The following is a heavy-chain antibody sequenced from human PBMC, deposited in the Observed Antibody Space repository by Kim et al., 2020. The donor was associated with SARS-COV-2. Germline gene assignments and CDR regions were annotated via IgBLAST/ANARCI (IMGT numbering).Heavy chain of an antibody. Sequence: NPSLKSRVTISVDKSKNQFSLKLSSVTTADTAVYYCARAFVIAALQYFDYWGQGTLVTVSS. D-gene: IGHD6-6*01. J-gene: IGHJ4*02. CDR3: ARAFVIAALQYFDY. V-gene: IGHV4-4*02.